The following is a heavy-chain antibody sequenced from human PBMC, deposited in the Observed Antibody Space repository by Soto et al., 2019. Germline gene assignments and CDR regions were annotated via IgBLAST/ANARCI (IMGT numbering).Heavy chain of an antibody. D-gene: IGHD3-16*01. V-gene: IGHV1-69*01. CDR2: TLPIFTTA. CDR3: ATVDSSLVRLVGQFYFDH. CDR1: GGTLSGYS. Sequence: QVQLVQSGAEVKKPGSSVKVSCKASGGTLSGYSISWVRQAPGQGLEWVGGTLPIFTTANYALQFEGRHEITADESTGTAYMELSSLRSDDTAMYYCATVDSSLVRLVGQFYFDHWGQGTLVSVSS. J-gene: IGHJ4*02.